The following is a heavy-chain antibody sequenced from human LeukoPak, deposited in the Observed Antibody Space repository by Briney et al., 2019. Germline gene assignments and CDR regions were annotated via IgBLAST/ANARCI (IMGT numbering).Heavy chain of an antibody. CDR2: IYYSGST. J-gene: IGHJ4*02. D-gene: IGHD4-23*01. Sequence: SETLSLTCTVSGGSISSHYWGWIRQPPGKGLEWIGYIYYSGSTNYNPSLKSRVTISVDTSKNQFSLKLSSVTAADTAVYYCASEVTPRDYFDYWGQGTLVTVSS. CDR3: ASEVTPRDYFDY. CDR1: GGSISSHY. V-gene: IGHV4-59*11.